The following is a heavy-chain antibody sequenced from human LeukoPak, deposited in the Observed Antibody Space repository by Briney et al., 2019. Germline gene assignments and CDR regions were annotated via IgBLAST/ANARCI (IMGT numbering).Heavy chain of an antibody. CDR3: TTDPTPTFCGGGCLEYFQH. CDR2: ITGSGGGT. V-gene: IGHV3-23*01. Sequence: GGSLRLSCATSQFKFNNYGMTWVRQAPGKGLEWVSSITGSGGGTQYADSVQGRFAISRDNSKNTLYLQMNSLRAEDTAVYYCTTDPTPTFCGGGCLEYFQHWGQGTLVTVSS. D-gene: IGHD2-21*02. CDR1: QFKFNNYG. J-gene: IGHJ1*01.